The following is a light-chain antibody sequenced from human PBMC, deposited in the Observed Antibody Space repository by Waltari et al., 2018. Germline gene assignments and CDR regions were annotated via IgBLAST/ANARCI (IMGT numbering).Light chain of an antibody. CDR3: QQYNISPYT. Sequence: DIQITQAPSTLSASVGDRVTLTCRDSQSISNWLAWYQQKPGKAPKVLIYKSFSLQSGVPSRFSGSGSETEFTLTISSLQPDDFATYYCQQYNISPYTFGQGTTLEI. V-gene: IGKV1-5*03. CDR2: KSF. J-gene: IGKJ2*01. CDR1: QSISNW.